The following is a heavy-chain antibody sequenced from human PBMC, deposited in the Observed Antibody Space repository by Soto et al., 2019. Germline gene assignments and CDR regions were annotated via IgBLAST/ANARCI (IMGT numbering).Heavy chain of an antibody. Sequence: SLRLSCAASGFTFSSYGMHWVRQAPGKGLEWVAVISYDGSNKYYADSVKGRFTISRDNSKNTLYLQMNSLRAEDTAVYYCAKNLGSSGSWGQGTLVTVSS. CDR3: AKNLGSSGS. CDR2: ISYDGSNK. CDR1: GFTFSSYG. J-gene: IGHJ5*02. V-gene: IGHV3-30*18. D-gene: IGHD3-22*01.